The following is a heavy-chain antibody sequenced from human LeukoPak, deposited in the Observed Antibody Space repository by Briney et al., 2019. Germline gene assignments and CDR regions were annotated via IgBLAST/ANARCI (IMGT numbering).Heavy chain of an antibody. CDR3: AKGGAVDGTLKFDY. J-gene: IGHJ4*02. D-gene: IGHD6-13*01. CDR2: ITGGGDTT. CDR1: GFTFNNYA. Sequence: GGSLRLSCAAAGFTFNNYAMAWVRQAPGKGLEWVSAITGGGDTTHYADSVKGRFTISRDNSKNTLYLQVNSLTADDTAVYYCAKGGAVDGTLKFDYWGQGTLVTVSS. V-gene: IGHV3-23*01.